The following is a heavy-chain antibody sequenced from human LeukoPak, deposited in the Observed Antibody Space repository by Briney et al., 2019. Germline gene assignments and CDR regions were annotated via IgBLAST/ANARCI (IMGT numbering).Heavy chain of an antibody. V-gene: IGHV1-8*01. CDR1: GYTFIGYD. CDR3: ARGEYSSSWYPLDY. CDR2: MKSNSGDT. D-gene: IGHD6-13*01. Sequence: GASVKVSCKTSGYTFIGYDINWVRQAPGQGLEWMGWMKSNSGDTHVAQKFQGRLTMTRNTSISTAFMELSSLRSEDTAVYYCARGEYSSSWYPLDYWGQGSLVTVSS. J-gene: IGHJ4*02.